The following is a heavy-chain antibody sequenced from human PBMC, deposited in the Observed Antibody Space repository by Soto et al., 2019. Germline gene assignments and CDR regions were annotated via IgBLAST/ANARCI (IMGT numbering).Heavy chain of an antibody. J-gene: IGHJ2*01. CDR1: GFTFSDYD. V-gene: IGHV3-13*01. CDR2: IAISGDT. D-gene: IGHD1-7*01. CDR3: ARERGTTGIWYFDL. Sequence: EVQLVESGGGLVQPGGSLRLSCAASGFTFSDYDIHWVRQAAGKGLEWVSGIAISGDTNYAGSVTGRFTISRENARNSMYLQMNSLRAGDTAMYYCARERGTTGIWYFDLWGRGTLVTVSS.